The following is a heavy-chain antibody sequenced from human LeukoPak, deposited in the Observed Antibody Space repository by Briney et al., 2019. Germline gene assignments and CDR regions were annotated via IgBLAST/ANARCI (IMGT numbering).Heavy chain of an antibody. CDR2: ISTYIGKT. D-gene: IGHD2-2*01. CDR3: ARGVPGALAGFDI. Sequence: ASVKVSCKASGYTFTKYGISWVRQAPGQGLEWMGWISTYIGKTNYAQRFQGRVTMTTETSTTTAYMELKSPRSDDTAVYYCARGVPGALAGFDIWGQGTLVTVSS. V-gene: IGHV1-18*01. J-gene: IGHJ4*02. CDR1: GYTFTKYG.